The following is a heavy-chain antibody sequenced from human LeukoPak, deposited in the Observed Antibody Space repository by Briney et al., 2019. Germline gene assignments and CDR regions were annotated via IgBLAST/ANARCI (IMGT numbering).Heavy chain of an antibody. J-gene: IGHJ4*02. D-gene: IGHD5-24*01. CDR3: GRITGGYNLVDY. Sequence: GGSLRLSCAASGFTFDDYGLSWVRQAPGKGLEWVSRINDVGSQTFYADSVKGRFAMSRDNAKNMMYLQMNSLRAEDTAVYFCGRITGGYNLVDYWGQGTLVTVSS. V-gene: IGHV3-74*01. CDR1: GFTFDDYG. CDR2: INDVGSQT.